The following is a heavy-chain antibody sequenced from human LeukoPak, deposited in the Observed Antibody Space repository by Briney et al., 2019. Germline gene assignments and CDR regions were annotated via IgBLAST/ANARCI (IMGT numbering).Heavy chain of an antibody. CDR1: GYTFTDYY. J-gene: IGHJ4*02. D-gene: IGHD2-15*01. CDR3: ARDGYCSGGSCPDLDY. V-gene: IGHV1-2*02. Sequence: ASVNVSCKASGYTFTDYYVHWVRQAPGQGLEWMGWLSPNSGGTNYAQNFQGRVTMTRDTSINTAYMELSRLRSDDTAVYYCARDGYCSGGSCPDLDYWGQGTLVTVSS. CDR2: LSPNSGGT.